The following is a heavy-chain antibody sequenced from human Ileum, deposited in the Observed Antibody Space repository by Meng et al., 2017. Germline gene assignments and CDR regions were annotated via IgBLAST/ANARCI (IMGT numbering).Heavy chain of an antibody. J-gene: IGHJ4*02. CDR3: AHIFDS. CDR1: GRSISSSDW. Sequence: QVHVSWLVPGRGVSSGTLSLPCTVSGRSISSSDWWSGVRQPPGKGLEWIAEMNLGGSPNYNPSLKSRVTMSVDKSNDHLSLQLTSVTAADTAVYYCAHIFDSWGQGTLVTVSS. CDR2: MNLGGSP. V-gene: IGHV4-4*02.